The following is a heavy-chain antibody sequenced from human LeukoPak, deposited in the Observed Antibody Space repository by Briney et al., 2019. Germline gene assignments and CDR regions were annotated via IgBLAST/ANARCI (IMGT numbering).Heavy chain of an antibody. V-gene: IGHV4-34*01. CDR3: ARSPESGSYRHVVYFDY. Sequence: SETLSLTCAVYGGSFSGYYWSWIRQPPGKGLEGIGEINHSGSTHYNPSLKSRVTISVDTSKTQFSLKLSSVTAADTAVYYCARSPESGSYRHVVYFDYWGQGTRVTVP. D-gene: IGHD1-26*01. CDR1: GGSFSGYY. J-gene: IGHJ4*02. CDR2: INHSGST.